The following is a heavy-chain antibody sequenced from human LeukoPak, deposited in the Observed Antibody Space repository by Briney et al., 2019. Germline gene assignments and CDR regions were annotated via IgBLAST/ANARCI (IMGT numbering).Heavy chain of an antibody. Sequence: GGSLRLSCGASGLTFSTYSVNWVRQAPGKGLEWVSYISSDSGTIYYADSVKGRFTISRDNAKNSLYLQMISLRAEDTAVYYCARAAQPGFDPWGQGTLVTVSS. D-gene: IGHD1-14*01. CDR1: GLTFSTYS. J-gene: IGHJ5*02. CDR3: ARAAQPGFDP. CDR2: ISSDSGTI. V-gene: IGHV3-48*01.